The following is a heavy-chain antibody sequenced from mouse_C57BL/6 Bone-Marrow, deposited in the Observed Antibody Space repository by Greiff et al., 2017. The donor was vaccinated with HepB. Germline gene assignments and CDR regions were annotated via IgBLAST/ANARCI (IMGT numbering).Heavy chain of an antibody. V-gene: IGHV3-6*01. CDR1: GYSITSGYY. CDR2: ISYDGSN. J-gene: IGHJ3*01. Sequence: EVKLEESGPGLVKPSQSLSLTCSVTGYSITSGYYWNWIRQFPGNKLEWMGYISYDGSNNYNPSLKNRISITRDTSKNQFFLKLNSVTTEDTATYYCARSGYYGSSGWFAYWGQGTLVTVSA. CDR3: ARSGYYGSSGWFAY. D-gene: IGHD1-1*01.